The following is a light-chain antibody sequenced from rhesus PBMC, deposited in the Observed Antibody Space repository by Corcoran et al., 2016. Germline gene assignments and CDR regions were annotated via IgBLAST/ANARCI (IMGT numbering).Light chain of an antibody. Sequence: DIVMTQSPDSLAVSLRERVTINCKSSQSLLYSSNNKNYLAWYQQKPGQAPKLLIYWASTRESGVPNRLSGIGSGTDFTLPISGLRAEDVAVYYCQQYYSTPYSFGQGTKVEIK. J-gene: IGKJ2*01. V-gene: IGKV4-1*01. CDR1: QSLLYSSNNKNY. CDR2: WAS. CDR3: QQYYSTPYS.